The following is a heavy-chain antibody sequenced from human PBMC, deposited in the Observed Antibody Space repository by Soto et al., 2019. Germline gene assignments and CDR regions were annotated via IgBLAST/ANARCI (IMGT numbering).Heavy chain of an antibody. CDR2: MNPNSGNT. V-gene: IGHV1-8*01. D-gene: IGHD6-13*01. J-gene: IGHJ6*03. Sequence: ASVKVSCKASGYTFTSYDINWVRQATGQGLEWMGWMNPNSGNTGYAQKFQGRVTMTRNTSISTAYMELSSLRSEDTAVYYCARDPHPIATAGIDGVNYYYYMDVWGKGTTVTVSS. CDR3: ARDPHPIATAGIDGVNYYYYMDV. CDR1: GYTFTSYD.